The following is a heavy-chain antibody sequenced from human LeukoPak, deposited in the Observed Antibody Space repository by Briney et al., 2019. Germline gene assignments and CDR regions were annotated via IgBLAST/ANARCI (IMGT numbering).Heavy chain of an antibody. D-gene: IGHD6-19*01. CDR1: GFTFSSYG. Sequence: PPGGSLRLSCAASGFTFSSYGMHWVRQAPGKGLEWVAVIWSDGSNKFYADSVRGRFTISRDNSKNTLYLQMNSLRAEDTAVYYCAKDVVAGTYPYYYYGMDVWGQGTTVTVSS. CDR2: IWSDGSNK. J-gene: IGHJ6*02. V-gene: IGHV3-33*06. CDR3: AKDVVAGTYPYYYYGMDV.